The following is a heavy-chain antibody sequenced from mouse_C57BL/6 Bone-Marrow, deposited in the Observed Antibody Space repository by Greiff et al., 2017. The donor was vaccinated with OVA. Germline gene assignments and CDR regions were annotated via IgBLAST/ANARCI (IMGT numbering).Heavy chain of an antibody. D-gene: IGHD2-5*01. Sequence: VQLQQSGAELVKPGASVKLSCKASGYTFTSYWMHWVKQRPGQGLEWIGMIHPNSGSTNYNEKFKSKATLTVDKSSSPAYMQLSSLTSEDSAVYYCARHYYSNYYAWFAYWGQGTLVTVSA. CDR1: GYTFTSYW. V-gene: IGHV1-64*01. CDR3: ARHYYSNYYAWFAY. J-gene: IGHJ3*01. CDR2: IHPNSGST.